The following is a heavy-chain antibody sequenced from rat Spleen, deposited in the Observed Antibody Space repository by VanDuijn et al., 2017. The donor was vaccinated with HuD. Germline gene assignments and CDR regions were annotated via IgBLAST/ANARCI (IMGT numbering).Heavy chain of an antibody. CDR2: ISTGGGNT. CDR1: GFTFSNYD. V-gene: IGHV5S23*01. Sequence: EVQLVESGGGLVQPGRSLKLSCAASGFTFSNYDMAWVRQAPTKGLEWVASISTGGGNTYYRDSVKGRFTISRDNAKSTLYLQMDSLRSEDTATYYCARQYTYYGSYYFDYWGQGVMVTVSS. D-gene: IGHD1-9*01. CDR3: ARQYTYYGSYYFDY. J-gene: IGHJ2*01.